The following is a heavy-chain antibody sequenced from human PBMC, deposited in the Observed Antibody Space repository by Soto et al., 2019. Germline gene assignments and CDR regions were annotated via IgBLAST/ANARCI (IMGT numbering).Heavy chain of an antibody. CDR1: GDRFTDYY. J-gene: IGHJ3*02. D-gene: IGHD6-13*01. V-gene: IGHV1-2*04. CDR3: ARDRASSSSWANDAFDI. CDR2: INPNSGVT. Sequence: ASVKVSCKASGDRFTDYYMHWVRQAPGQGLEWMGWINPNSGVTKYAQKFQGWVTMTRDTSIRTVYMQLSRLGFDDTAVYYCARDRASSSSWANDAFDIWGQGTMVTVSS.